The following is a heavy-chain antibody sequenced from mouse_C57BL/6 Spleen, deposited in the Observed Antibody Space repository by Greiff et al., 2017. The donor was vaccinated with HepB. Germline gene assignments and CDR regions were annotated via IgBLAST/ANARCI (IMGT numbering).Heavy chain of an antibody. J-gene: IGHJ2*01. D-gene: IGHD1-1*01. Sequence: QVHVKQSGAELVRPGTSVKMSCKASGYTFTNYWIGWAKQRPGHGLEWIGDIYPGGGYTNYNEKFKGKATLTADKSSSTAYMQFSSLTSEDSAIYYCARGGDYYGSSPYFDYWGQGTTLTVSS. CDR1: GYTFTNYW. V-gene: IGHV1-63*01. CDR2: IYPGGGYT. CDR3: ARGGDYYGSSPYFDY.